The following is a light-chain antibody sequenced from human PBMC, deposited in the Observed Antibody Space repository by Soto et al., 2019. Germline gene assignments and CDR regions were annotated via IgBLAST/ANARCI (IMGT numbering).Light chain of an antibody. CDR1: QSVSSN. Sequence: EIVMTQSPATLSVSPGERATLSCRASQSVSSNLAWYQQKPGQAPRLLIYGASTRATGIPARFSGSGSGTEFTLTISSLQSEDFVVYYCQQYNNWPLTFGGGTRWIS. CDR3: QQYNNWPLT. J-gene: IGKJ4*01. CDR2: GAS. V-gene: IGKV3-15*01.